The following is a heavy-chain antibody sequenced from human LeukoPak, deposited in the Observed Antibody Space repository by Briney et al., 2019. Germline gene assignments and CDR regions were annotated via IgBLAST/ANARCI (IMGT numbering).Heavy chain of an antibody. CDR1: GGSISTSIYY. V-gene: IGHV4-39*01. D-gene: IGHD3-10*01. J-gene: IGHJ4*02. CDR2: IYYTGST. CDR3: ARRPGSGSRHFDY. Sequence: PSETLSLTCTVSGGSISTSIYYWSWIRQPPGKRPEWIGTIYYTGSTYYNPSLKSRVTISVDASKNQFSLILSSVTAADTAVYYCARRPGSGSRHFDYWGQGTLVTVSS.